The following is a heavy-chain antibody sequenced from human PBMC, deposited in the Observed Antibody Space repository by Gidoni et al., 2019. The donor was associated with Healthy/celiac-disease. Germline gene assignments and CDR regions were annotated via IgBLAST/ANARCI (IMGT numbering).Heavy chain of an antibody. CDR2: IYYSGST. CDR3: ARDRGYYYDSSGKQIGAFDI. Sequence: QVQLQESGPGLVKPSETLSLTCTVSGGSISSYYWSWIRQPPGKGLEWIGYIYYSGSTNYNPSLKSRVTISVDTSKNQFSLKLSSVTAADTAVYYCARDRGYYYDSSGKQIGAFDIWGQGTMVTVSS. J-gene: IGHJ3*02. V-gene: IGHV4-59*01. D-gene: IGHD3-22*01. CDR1: GGSISSYY.